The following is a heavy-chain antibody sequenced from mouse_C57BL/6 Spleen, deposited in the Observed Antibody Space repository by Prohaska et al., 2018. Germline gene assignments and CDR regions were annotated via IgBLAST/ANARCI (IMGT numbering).Heavy chain of an antibody. D-gene: IGHD3-2*02. Sequence: HGKSLEWFGVINPYHGGTSYIQKFKGKSTLTVDKSSSTVYMELNSLTSEDSAVYYCAREGAERQLRLRRFAYWGQGTLVTVSA. V-gene: IGHV1-19*01. CDR3: AREGAERQLRLRRFAY. J-gene: IGHJ3*01. CDR2: INPYHGGT.